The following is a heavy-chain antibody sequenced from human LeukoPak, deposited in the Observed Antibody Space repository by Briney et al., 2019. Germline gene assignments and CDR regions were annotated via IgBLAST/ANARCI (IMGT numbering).Heavy chain of an antibody. Sequence: ASVKVSCKASGYTFTGYYMHWVRQAPGQGLEWMGWISAYNGNTNYAQKLQGRVTMTTDTSTSTAYMELRSLRSDDTAVYYCARDIHYYDSSGHGPSGYWGQGTLVTVSS. CDR3: ARDIHYYDSSGHGPSGY. V-gene: IGHV1-18*04. D-gene: IGHD3-22*01. J-gene: IGHJ4*02. CDR1: GYTFTGYY. CDR2: ISAYNGNT.